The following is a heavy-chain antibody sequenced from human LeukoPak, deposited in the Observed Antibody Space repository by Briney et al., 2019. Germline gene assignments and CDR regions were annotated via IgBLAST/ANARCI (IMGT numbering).Heavy chain of an antibody. CDR3: AKAGLRYFDRRYYFDY. J-gene: IGHJ4*02. V-gene: IGHV3-23*01. CDR1: GFTFSSYA. CDR2: ISGSGGST. D-gene: IGHD3-9*01. Sequence: GGSLRLSCAASGFTFSSYAMSWVRQAPGKGLEWVSAISGSGGSTYYADSVRGRFTISRDNSKNTLYLQMNSLRAEGTAVYYCAKAGLRYFDRRYYFDYWGQGTLVTVSS.